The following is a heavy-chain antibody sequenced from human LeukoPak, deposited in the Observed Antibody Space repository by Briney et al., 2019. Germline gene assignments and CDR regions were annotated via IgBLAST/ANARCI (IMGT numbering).Heavy chain of an antibody. D-gene: IGHD5-18*01. CDR2: INPNSGGT. Sequence: GASVKVSCKASGYTFTGYYIHWVRQAPGQGLEWVGWINPNSGGTNYAQKFQGRVTMTRDTSISTAYMELSRLRSDDTAVYYCARGGPRGGYSYGSWGQGTLVTVSS. J-gene: IGHJ5*02. CDR3: ARGGPRGGYSYGS. V-gene: IGHV1-2*02. CDR1: GYTFTGYY.